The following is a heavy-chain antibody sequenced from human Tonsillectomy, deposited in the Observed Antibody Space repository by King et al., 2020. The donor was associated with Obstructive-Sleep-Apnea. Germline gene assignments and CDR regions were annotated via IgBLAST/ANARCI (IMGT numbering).Heavy chain of an antibody. D-gene: IGHD1-26*01. CDR2: IYHSGST. CDR3: ARWWSYFMTFDAFDI. Sequence: QLQESGPGLVKPSETLSLTCTVSGYSISSGYYWGWIRQPPGKGLEWIGSIYHSGSTYYNPSLKSRVTISVDTSKNQFSLKLSSVTAADTAVYYCARWWSYFMTFDAFDIWGQGTMVTVSS. V-gene: IGHV4-38-2*02. CDR1: GYSISSGYY. J-gene: IGHJ3*02.